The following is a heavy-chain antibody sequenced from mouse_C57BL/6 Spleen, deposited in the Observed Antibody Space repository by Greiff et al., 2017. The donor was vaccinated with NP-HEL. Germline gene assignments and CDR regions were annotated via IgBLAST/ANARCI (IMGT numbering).Heavy chain of an antibody. CDR3: ARSDYYGSSSPVAY. CDR1: GFNIKDYY. CDR2: IDPEDGET. Sequence: EVQLQQSGAELVKPGASVKLSCTASGFNIKDYYMHWVKQRTEQGLEWIGRIDPEDGETTYAPKFQGKATITADTSSNTAYLQLSSLTSEDTAVDYCARSDYYGSSSPVAYWGQGTLVTVSA. J-gene: IGHJ3*01. V-gene: IGHV14-2*01. D-gene: IGHD1-1*01.